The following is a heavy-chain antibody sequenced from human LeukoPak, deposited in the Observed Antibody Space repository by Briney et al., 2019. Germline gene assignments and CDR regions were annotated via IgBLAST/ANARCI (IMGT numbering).Heavy chain of an antibody. J-gene: IGHJ3*02. CDR1: GFTFSDYI. CDR3: TRDGGENGKTAFDI. Sequence: GGPLTLSCAASGFTFSDYILDWVRQAPGKGVEWVGRIRRRSHSYTTEYAASVKGRFIISRDDSKKSVYLHMNSLKTEDTAVYHCTRDGGENGKTAFDIRGQGTMVTVSS. V-gene: IGHV3-72*01. CDR2: IRRRSHSYTT. D-gene: IGHD3-16*01.